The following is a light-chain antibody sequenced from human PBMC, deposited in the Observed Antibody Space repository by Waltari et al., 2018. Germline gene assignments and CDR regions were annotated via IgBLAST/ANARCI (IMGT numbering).Light chain of an antibody. V-gene: IGKV1-12*01. Sequence: DIHMTQSPSSASASVGDTGTLPCRTSQSIINWVAWYQQKPGKAPNLLIHGASSLQSGVPPRFSGSGSETDFTLTISGLQPEDFAKYFCQQTNSFPWTFGQGTKVEVK. CDR2: GAS. CDR3: QQTNSFPWT. CDR1: QSIINW. J-gene: IGKJ1*01.